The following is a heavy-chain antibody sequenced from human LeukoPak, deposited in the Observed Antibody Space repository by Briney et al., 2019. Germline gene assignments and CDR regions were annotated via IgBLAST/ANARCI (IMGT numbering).Heavy chain of an antibody. V-gene: IGHV1-69*05. J-gene: IGHJ4*02. Sequence: ASVKASCKASGGTFSSYAISWVRQAPGQGLEWMGGIIPIFGTANCAQEFQGRVTITTDESTSTAYMELSSLRSEDTAVYYCARGYSSSTQGGFDYWGQGTLVTVSS. CDR2: IIPIFGTA. CDR1: GGTFSSYA. D-gene: IGHD6-6*01. CDR3: ARGYSSSTQGGFDY.